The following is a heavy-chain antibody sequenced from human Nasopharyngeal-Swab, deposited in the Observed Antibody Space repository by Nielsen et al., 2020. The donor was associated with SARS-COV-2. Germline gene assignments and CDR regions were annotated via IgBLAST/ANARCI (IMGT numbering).Heavy chain of an antibody. V-gene: IGHV1-18*01. Sequence: WVRQAPGQGLEWMGWISAYNGNTNYAQKLQGRATMTTDTSTSTAYMELRSLRSDDTAVYYCAREGLYYDFWSGFDYWGQGTLVTVSS. CDR3: AREGLYYDFWSGFDY. D-gene: IGHD3-3*01. J-gene: IGHJ4*02. CDR2: ISAYNGNT.